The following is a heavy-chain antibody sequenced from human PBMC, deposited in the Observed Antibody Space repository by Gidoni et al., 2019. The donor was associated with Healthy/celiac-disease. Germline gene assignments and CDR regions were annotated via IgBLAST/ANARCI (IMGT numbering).Heavy chain of an antibody. Sequence: EVQLVESGGGLVQPGGSLRLSCAASGFTFSSYWMSWVRQAPGKGLEWVANIKQDGSEKYYVDSLKGRFTISRDNAKNSLYLQMNSLRAEDTAVYYCAREALGLGELSLYTMGAFDYWGQGTLVTVSS. J-gene: IGHJ4*02. D-gene: IGHD3-16*02. CDR1: GFTFSSYW. V-gene: IGHV3-7*01. CDR3: AREALGLGELSLYTMGAFDY. CDR2: IKQDGSEK.